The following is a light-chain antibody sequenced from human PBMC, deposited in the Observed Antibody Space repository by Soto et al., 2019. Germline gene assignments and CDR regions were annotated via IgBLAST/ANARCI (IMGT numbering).Light chain of an antibody. CDR3: TSYTSSNFWV. Sequence: QSALTQPASVSGSPGQSITISCTGTSSDVGGYNYVSWYQQHPGKAPKLMIYEVSNRPSGISNRFSGSKSGNTASLTISGLQAEDEADYYCTSYTSSNFWVFGEGIKVTVL. CDR2: EVS. J-gene: IGLJ3*02. CDR1: SSDVGGYNY. V-gene: IGLV2-14*01.